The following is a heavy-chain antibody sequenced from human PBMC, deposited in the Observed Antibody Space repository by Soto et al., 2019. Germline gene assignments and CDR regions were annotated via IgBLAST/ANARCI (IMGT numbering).Heavy chain of an antibody. CDR3: ASNSFDDFWSGSPWDYYMDV. D-gene: IGHD3-3*01. J-gene: IGHJ6*03. V-gene: IGHV4-34*01. Sequence: LETLSLTCAFYGGSFSGYYWSWIRQPPGKGLEWIGEINHSGSTNYNPSLKSRVTISVDTSKNQFSLKLSSVTAADTAVYYCASNSFDDFWSGSPWDYYMDVWGKGTTVTVSS. CDR2: INHSGST. CDR1: GGSFSGYY.